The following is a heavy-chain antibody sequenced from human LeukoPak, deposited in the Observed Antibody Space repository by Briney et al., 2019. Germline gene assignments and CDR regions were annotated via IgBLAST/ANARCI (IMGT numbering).Heavy chain of an antibody. D-gene: IGHD6-19*01. J-gene: IGHJ4*02. V-gene: IGHV3-7*01. CDR3: ARGLAAAGQRGVSDY. Sequence: GGSLRLSCAASGFTSSSYWMSWVRQAPGKGLEWVANIKQDGSEKYYVDSVKGRFTISRDNAKNSLYLQMNSLRAEDTAVYYCARGLAAAGQRGVSDYWGQGTLVTVSS. CDR2: IKQDGSEK. CDR1: GFTSSSYW.